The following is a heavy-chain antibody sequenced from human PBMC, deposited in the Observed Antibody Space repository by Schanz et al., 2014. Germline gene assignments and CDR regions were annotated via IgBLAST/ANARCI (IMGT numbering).Heavy chain of an antibody. CDR3: ARGTMPGTFDI. V-gene: IGHV1-3*01. CDR1: GYTFTSYS. Sequence: QLQLVQSGAEVKKPGASVKVSCKASGYTFTSYSIHWVRQAPGQGLEWMGWINVGNGNMKYSQKFQGRVTITRDTSASTAYMELTSLRSEDTALYYCARGTMPGTFDIWGQGTMVTVSS. CDR2: INVGNGNM. D-gene: IGHD2-2*01. J-gene: IGHJ3*02.